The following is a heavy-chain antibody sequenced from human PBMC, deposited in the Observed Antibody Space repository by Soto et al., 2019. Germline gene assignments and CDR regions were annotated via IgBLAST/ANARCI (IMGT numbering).Heavy chain of an antibody. D-gene: IGHD5-18*01. J-gene: IGHJ4*02. CDR2: ISGSGGST. Sequence: PGGSLRLSCAASGFTFSSYAMSWVRQAPGKGLEWVSAISGSGGSTYYADSVKGRFTISRDNSKNTLYLQMNSLRAEDTAVYYCAKDVDGYSYGFWDYWGQGTLVTVS. V-gene: IGHV3-23*01. CDR1: GFTFSSYA. CDR3: AKDVDGYSYGFWDY.